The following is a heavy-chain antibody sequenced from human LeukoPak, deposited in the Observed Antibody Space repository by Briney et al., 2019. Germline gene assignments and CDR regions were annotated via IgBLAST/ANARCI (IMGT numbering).Heavy chain of an antibody. CDR2: ITGGGAP. Sequence: GGSLRLSCAASGFTFGNYAVMWLRQAPGQGLEWVSAITGGGAPRYADSVKGRFTISRDNSKNTLYLQMNSLRAEDTAQYFCARDPNGDYLGAFEFWGRGTGVIVSS. J-gene: IGHJ3*01. CDR1: GFTFGNYA. V-gene: IGHV3-23*01. CDR3: ARDPNGDYLGAFEF. D-gene: IGHD4-17*01.